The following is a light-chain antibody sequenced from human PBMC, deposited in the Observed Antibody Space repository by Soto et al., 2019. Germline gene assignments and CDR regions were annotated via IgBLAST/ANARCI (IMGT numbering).Light chain of an antibody. CDR2: GVS. CDR3: QQYGSSPRT. Sequence: EIVLTQSPGTLSLSPGERATLSCRASQSISSSYLAWYQQKPGQAPRLLIYGVSSRATGIPDRFSGSGSGTDFTLTSSRLEPEDFAVYYCQQYGSSPRTFGQGTKVDIK. CDR1: QSISSSY. J-gene: IGKJ1*01. V-gene: IGKV3-20*01.